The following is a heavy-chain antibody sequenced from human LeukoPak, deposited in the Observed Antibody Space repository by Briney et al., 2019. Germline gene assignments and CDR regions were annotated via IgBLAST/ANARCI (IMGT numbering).Heavy chain of an antibody. CDR1: GFTFSSYA. CDR2: ISSTGDST. D-gene: IGHD3-22*01. J-gene: IGHJ5*02. Sequence: GGSLRLSCSASGFTFSSYAMHWVRQTPGKGVEHVSTISSTGDSTYYADSMKGRFTISRDNSKDTLFLQMSSRRAEDTAVYYCVKDRGSSGWFDSWGQGTLVTVSS. V-gene: IGHV3-64D*09. CDR3: VKDRGSSGWFDS.